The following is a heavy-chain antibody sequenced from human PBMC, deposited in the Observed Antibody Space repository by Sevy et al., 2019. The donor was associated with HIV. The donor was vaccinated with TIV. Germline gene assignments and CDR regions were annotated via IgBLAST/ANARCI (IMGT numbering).Heavy chain of an antibody. CDR3: ARGRPLSEFGSSGYFFDS. CDR1: GASFRNFY. CDR2: IHHSGST. V-gene: IGHV4-34*01. D-gene: IGHD3-22*01. Sequence: SETLSLTCAVYGASFRNFYWSWIRQSPGKGLEWIGEIHHSGSTNFNPSLESRVTMSEDKSKSQFSLKLRSVTAADTAVDYCARGRPLSEFGSSGYFFDSWGPGTLVTVSS. J-gene: IGHJ4*02.